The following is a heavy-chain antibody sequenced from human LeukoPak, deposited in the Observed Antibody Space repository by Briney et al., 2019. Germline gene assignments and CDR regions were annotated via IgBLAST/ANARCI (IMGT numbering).Heavy chain of an antibody. V-gene: IGHV3-21*01. J-gene: IGHJ4*02. D-gene: IGHD4-17*01. CDR3: ARVAYGDYYLDD. CDR1: GFTFSNYS. Sequence: GGSLRLSCAASGFTFSNYSMNWVRQAPGKGLEWVSSISTTSSHIYYADSVKGRFTVSRDYAKNSLFLQMTSLRAEDTAVYYCARVAYGDYYLDDGGQGTLVTVSS. CDR2: ISTTSSHI.